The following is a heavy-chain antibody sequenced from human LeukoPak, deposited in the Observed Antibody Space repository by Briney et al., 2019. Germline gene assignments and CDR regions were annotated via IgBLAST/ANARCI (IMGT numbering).Heavy chain of an antibody. J-gene: IGHJ4*02. D-gene: IGHD7-27*01. CDR2: IYSSGST. Sequence: SETLSLTCTVSGASIDTYHWNWIRQTAGKGLEWIGRIYSSGSTNYNPSLKGRVTMSVETSTNQVSLKVTSVTAADTAVYYCASGADAFETSGDYFDYWGQGTLVTVSS. CDR3: ASGADAFETSGDYFDY. V-gene: IGHV4-4*07. CDR1: GASIDTYH.